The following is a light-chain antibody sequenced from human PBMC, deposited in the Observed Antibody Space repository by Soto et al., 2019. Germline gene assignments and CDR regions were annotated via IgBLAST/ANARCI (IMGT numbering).Light chain of an antibody. Sequence: EMVMTQSPAILSVSPGESATLSCRASQSVNSNYLAWYQQHPGQPPRLLIYGISTRATGIPARFSGSGSGTEFSLTISSLQSEDFAVDYCQQYSKWPITFGQGTRLEIK. CDR2: GIS. J-gene: IGKJ5*01. CDR1: QSVNSN. CDR3: QQYSKWPIT. V-gene: IGKV3-15*01.